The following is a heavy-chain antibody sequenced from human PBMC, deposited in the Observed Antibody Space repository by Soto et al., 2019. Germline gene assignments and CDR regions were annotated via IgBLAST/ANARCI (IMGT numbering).Heavy chain of an antibody. CDR3: ARARKKYYDFWSGYNWFDP. J-gene: IGHJ5*02. D-gene: IGHD3-3*01. CDR2: INHSGST. Sequence: SETLSLTCAVYGGSFSGYYWSGIRQPPGKGLEWIGEINHSGSTNYNPSLKSRVTISVDTSKNQFSLKLSSVTAADTAVYYCARARKKYYDFWSGYNWFDPWGQGTLVTVSS. V-gene: IGHV4-34*01. CDR1: GGSFSGYY.